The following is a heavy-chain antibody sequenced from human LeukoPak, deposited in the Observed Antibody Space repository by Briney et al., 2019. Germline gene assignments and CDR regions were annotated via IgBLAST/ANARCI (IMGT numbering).Heavy chain of an antibody. CDR2: ISNTGGNT. J-gene: IGHJ4*02. CDR1: GFAFSTYA. D-gene: IGHD3-10*01. CDR3: AKRASGSGTSLYYFDY. V-gene: IGHV3-23*01. Sequence: PGGSLRLYCAASGFAFSTYAMSWVRHAPGKGLEWVSLISNTGGNTYYADSVKGRFTISRDNSKNTLYLQMNSLRAEDMAVYYCAKRASGSGTSLYYFDYWGQGTLVTVSS.